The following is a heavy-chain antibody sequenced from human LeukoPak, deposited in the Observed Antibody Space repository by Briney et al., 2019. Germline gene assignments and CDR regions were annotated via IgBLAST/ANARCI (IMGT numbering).Heavy chain of an antibody. CDR1: GGTFSSYA. CDR3: AREDGCSSTSCHSYFDY. J-gene: IGHJ4*02. V-gene: IGHV1-69*05. D-gene: IGHD2-2*02. CDR2: IIPIFGTA. Sequence: ASVKVSCKAPGGTFSSYAISWVRQAPGQGLEWVGGIIPIFGTANYAQKFQGRITITTDESTSTAYMELSSLRSEDTAVYYCAREDGCSSTSCHSYFDYWGQGTLVTVSS.